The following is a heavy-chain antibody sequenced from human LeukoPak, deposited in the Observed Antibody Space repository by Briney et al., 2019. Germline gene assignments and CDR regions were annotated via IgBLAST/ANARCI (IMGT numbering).Heavy chain of an antibody. Sequence: GGSLRLSCAASGFSFSDHYMDWVRQAPGQGLEWVGRIRNKARSYTTEYAASVKGRFTISRDDSKSIAYLQMNSLKTEDTAVYYCTRDRSWSRYYDSSGYLFDYWGQGTLVTVSS. CDR2: IRNKARSYTT. J-gene: IGHJ4*02. V-gene: IGHV3-72*01. CDR1: GFSFSDHY. D-gene: IGHD3-22*01. CDR3: TRDRSWSRYYDSSGYLFDY.